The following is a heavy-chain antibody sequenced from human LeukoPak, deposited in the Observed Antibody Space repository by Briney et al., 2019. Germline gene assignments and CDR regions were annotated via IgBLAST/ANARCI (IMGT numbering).Heavy chain of an antibody. CDR3: AKGHYGSGSYYIEYFRH. Sequence: GGSLRLSCAASGFTFSSYAMSWVRQAPGKGLEWVSAISGSGGSTYYADSVKGRFTISRDNSKNTLYLQMNSLRAEDTAVYYCAKGHYGSGSYYIEYFRHWGQGTLVTVSS. D-gene: IGHD3-10*01. CDR2: ISGSGGST. V-gene: IGHV3-23*01. J-gene: IGHJ1*01. CDR1: GFTFSSYA.